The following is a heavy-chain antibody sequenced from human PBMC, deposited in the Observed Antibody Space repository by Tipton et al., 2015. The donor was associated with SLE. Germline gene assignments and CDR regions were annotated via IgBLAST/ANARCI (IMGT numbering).Heavy chain of an antibody. D-gene: IGHD1-7*01. J-gene: IGHJ6*02. Sequence: TLSLTCTVSGGSISSYYWSWIRQPPGKGLEWIGYIYDSGSTNYNPSLKSRVTISVDTSKNQFSLQLNSVTPEDTAVYYCARVPDWNYKYYYYYYGMDVWGQGTTVTVSS. CDR3: ARVPDWNYKYYYYYYGMDV. V-gene: IGHV4-59*12. CDR2: IYDSGST. CDR1: GGSISSYY.